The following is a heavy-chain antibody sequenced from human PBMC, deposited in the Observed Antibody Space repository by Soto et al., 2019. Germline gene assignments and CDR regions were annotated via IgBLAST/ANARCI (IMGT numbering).Heavy chain of an antibody. V-gene: IGHV3-33*01. CDR3: ARDPVDSSSWYLGYYYYGMDV. CDR2: IWYDGSNK. CDR1: GFTFSSYV. J-gene: IGHJ6*02. Sequence: PGGSLRRSWAASGFTFSSYVMHWGRQAPGKGLGWVAVIWYDGSNKYYADSVKGRFTISRDNSKNTLYLQMNSLRAEDTAVYYCARDPVDSSSWYLGYYYYGMDVWGQGTTVTVSS. D-gene: IGHD6-13*01.